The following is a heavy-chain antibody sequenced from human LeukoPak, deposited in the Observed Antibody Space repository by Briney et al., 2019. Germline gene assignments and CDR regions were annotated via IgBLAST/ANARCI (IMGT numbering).Heavy chain of an antibody. CDR2: IYASGGA. V-gene: IGHV3-53*01. Sequence: GGSLRLSCVASGFDVNDNFMIWVRQAPGQGLEWISIIYASGGAYHAESVKGRFSAFRDTSKNTIFLQMNNLGAGDTAMYYCVRRHDYWGQGTLVTVSS. J-gene: IGHJ4*02. CDR3: VRRHDY. CDR1: GFDVNDNF.